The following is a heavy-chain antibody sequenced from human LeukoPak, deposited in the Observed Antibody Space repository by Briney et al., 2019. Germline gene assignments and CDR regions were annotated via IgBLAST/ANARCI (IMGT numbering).Heavy chain of an antibody. CDR1: GFTVSNNY. Sequence: GGSLRLSCAASGFTVSNNYMSWFRQAPGKDLEWVGFIRSKAYGGTTEYAASVKGRFTISRDDSKSIAYLQMNSLKTGNTAVYYCSRAQDYGDYAYDYWGQGTLVTVSS. D-gene: IGHD4-17*01. V-gene: IGHV3-49*03. CDR3: SRAQDYGDYAYDY. J-gene: IGHJ4*02. CDR2: IRSKAYGGTT.